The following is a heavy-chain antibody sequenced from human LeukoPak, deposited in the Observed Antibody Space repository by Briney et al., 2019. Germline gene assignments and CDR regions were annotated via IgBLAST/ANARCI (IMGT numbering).Heavy chain of an antibody. V-gene: IGHV4-59*01. J-gene: IGHJ2*01. CDR1: GGSFSGYY. Sequence: SETLSLTCAVYGGSFSGYYWSWIRQPPGKGLEWIGYIYYSGSTNYNPSLKSRVTISVDTSKNQFSLKLSSVTAADTAVCYCARSYGSGSYSPVAYWYFDLWGRGTLVTVSS. CDR2: IYYSGST. D-gene: IGHD3-10*01. CDR3: ARSYGSGSYSPVAYWYFDL.